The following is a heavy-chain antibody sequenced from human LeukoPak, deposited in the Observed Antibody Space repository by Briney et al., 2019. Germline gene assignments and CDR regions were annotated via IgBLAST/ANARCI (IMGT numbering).Heavy chain of an antibody. CDR3: ARDHYYGSGSYSLDYFDY. J-gene: IGHJ4*02. CDR2: INPNSGGR. Sequence: ASVKVSCKASGYTFTCYYMHWVRQAPGQGLEWMGWINPNSGGRNYAQKFQGRVTMTRDTSISTAYMELSRLRSDDTAVYYCARDHYYGSGSYSLDYFDYWGQGTLVTVSS. D-gene: IGHD3-10*01. V-gene: IGHV1-2*02. CDR1: GYTFTCYY.